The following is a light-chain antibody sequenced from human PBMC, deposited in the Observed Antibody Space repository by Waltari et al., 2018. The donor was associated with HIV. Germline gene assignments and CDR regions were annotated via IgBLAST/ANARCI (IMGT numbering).Light chain of an antibody. CDR3: CSYAGSYTLGV. J-gene: IGLJ2*01. CDR2: DVS. CDR1: SSDVGNYNY. V-gene: IGLV2-11*01. Sequence: QSALTQPRSVSGSPGQSVTISCTGTSSDVGNYNYVSCYQQHPGKAPKFMIYDVSKRPSGVPDRFSGSKSGNTASLTISGLQAEDEADYYCCSYAGSYTLGVFGGGTKVTVL.